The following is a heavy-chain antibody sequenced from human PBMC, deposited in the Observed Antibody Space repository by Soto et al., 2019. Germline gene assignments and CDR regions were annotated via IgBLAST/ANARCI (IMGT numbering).Heavy chain of an antibody. Sequence: ASVKVSCKVSGYTLTELSMHWVRQAPGKGLEWMGGFDPEDGETIYAQKFQGRVTMTEDTSTDTAYMELSSLRSEDTAVYYCATDLYYDSSGYFGSYWFDPWGQGTLVTVSS. D-gene: IGHD3-22*01. CDR1: GYTLTELS. CDR2: FDPEDGET. J-gene: IGHJ5*02. CDR3: ATDLYYDSSGYFGSYWFDP. V-gene: IGHV1-24*01.